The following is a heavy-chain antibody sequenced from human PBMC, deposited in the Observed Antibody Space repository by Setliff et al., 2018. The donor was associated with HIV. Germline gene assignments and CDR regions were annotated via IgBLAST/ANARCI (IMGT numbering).Heavy chain of an antibody. CDR2: IYPGDSDI. J-gene: IGHJ6*03. CDR3: VRHRSAVAGTRIGYCYYMDV. D-gene: IGHD6-19*01. CDR1: GYTFTNYW. Sequence: GESLKISCEASGYTFTNYWIGWVRQMPGKGLEWMGIIYPGDSDIIYSPSFQGQVTISADKSITTAYLQWSSLKASDTTIYYCVRHRSAVAGTRIGYCYYMDVWGKGTTVTVSS. V-gene: IGHV5-51*01.